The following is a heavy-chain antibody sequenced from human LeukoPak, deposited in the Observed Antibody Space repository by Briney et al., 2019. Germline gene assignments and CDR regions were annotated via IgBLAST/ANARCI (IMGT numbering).Heavy chain of an antibody. Sequence: ASVKVSCKASGYTFTSYGISWVRQAPGQWLEWMGWISAYNGNTNYAQKLQGRVTMTTGTSTSTAYMELRSLRSDDTAVYYCARDSKKSGYDPFDYWGQGTLVTVSS. CDR2: ISAYNGNT. CDR3: ARDSKKSGYDPFDY. CDR1: GYTFTSYG. V-gene: IGHV1-18*01. D-gene: IGHD5-12*01. J-gene: IGHJ4*02.